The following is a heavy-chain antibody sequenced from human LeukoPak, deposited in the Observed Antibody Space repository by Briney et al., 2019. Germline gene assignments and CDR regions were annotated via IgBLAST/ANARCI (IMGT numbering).Heavy chain of an antibody. Sequence: GESLKISCKGSGYSFTSYWIGWVRQMPGKGLEWMGIIYPGDSDTRYSPSFQGQVTISADKSISTAYLQWSSLEASDTAMYYCARHACNGGSCYSANYWGQGTLVTVSS. CDR3: ARHACNGGSCYSANY. CDR2: IYPGDSDT. V-gene: IGHV5-51*01. J-gene: IGHJ4*02. D-gene: IGHD2-15*01. CDR1: GYSFTSYW.